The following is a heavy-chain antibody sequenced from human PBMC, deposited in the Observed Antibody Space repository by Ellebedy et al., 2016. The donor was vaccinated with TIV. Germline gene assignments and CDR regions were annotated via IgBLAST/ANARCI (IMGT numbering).Heavy chain of an antibody. CDR2: IYYSGIT. V-gene: IGHV4-39*07. CDR3: TRVPSWGAVAFDI. Sequence: MPSETLSLTCTVSGGSITRDYYYWGWIRQPPGKGLEWIGSIYYSGITYYNPSLNSRVTISVDTSKSQFSLKLSSVTAADTALYYCTRVPSWGAVAFDIWGRGTMVTVSS. J-gene: IGHJ3*02. CDR1: GGSITRDYYY. D-gene: IGHD3-16*01.